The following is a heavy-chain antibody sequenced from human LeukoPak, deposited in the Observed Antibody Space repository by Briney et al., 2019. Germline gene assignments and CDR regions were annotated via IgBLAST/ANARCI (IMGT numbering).Heavy chain of an antibody. D-gene: IGHD4-17*01. J-gene: IGHJ6*03. CDR2: INPNSGGT. Sequence: ASVKVSCKASGYTFTGYYMHWVRQAPGQGLEWMGWINPNSGGTNYAQKFQGRVTMTRDTSISTAYMELRSLRSDDTAVYYCARDYGDYVNYCYMDVWGKGTTVTISS. V-gene: IGHV1-2*02. CDR1: GYTFTGYY. CDR3: ARDYGDYVNYCYMDV.